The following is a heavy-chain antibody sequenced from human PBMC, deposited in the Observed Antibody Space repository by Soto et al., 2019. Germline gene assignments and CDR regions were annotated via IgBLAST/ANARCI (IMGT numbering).Heavy chain of an antibody. Sequence: LSCVASGFTFSQNSMDWVRQAPGKGPEWVAYISSRSNTIYYADSVKGRFTISRDNANNSLYLQMNSLRDEDTAVYYCARDGFLGGTYYFDYWGQGTVVTVSS. CDR2: ISSRSNTI. J-gene: IGHJ4*02. V-gene: IGHV3-48*02. CDR3: ARDGFLGGTYYFDY. CDR1: GFTFSQNS. D-gene: IGHD3-16*01.